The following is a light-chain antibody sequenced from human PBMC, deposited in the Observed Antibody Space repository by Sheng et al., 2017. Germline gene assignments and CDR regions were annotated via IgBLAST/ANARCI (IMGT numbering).Light chain of an antibody. J-gene: IGLJ3*02. V-gene: IGLV2-8*01. CDR3: GSWDSSVNVGV. Sequence: QSALTQPPSASGSPGQSVTISCTGTSSDVGAYNYVSWYQQHPGKAPKLIIYEVTKRPSGVPDRFSGYKSGTSATLDITGLQTGDEADYYCGSWDSSVNVGVFGGGTKLTV. CDR2: EVT. CDR1: SSDVGAYNY.